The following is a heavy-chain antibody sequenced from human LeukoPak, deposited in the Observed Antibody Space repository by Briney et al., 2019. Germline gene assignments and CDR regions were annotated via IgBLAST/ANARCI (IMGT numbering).Heavy chain of an antibody. D-gene: IGHD4-17*01. CDR2: ISRSGSSI. CDR1: GFTFSSYS. J-gene: IGHJ4*02. V-gene: IGHV3-48*01. CDR3: ARDHDYAFDY. Sequence: PGGSLRLSCAASGFTFSSYSMNWVRQAPGKGLEGVAYISRSGSSIYYADSVRGRFTISRDDAKNSLFLQKNSLRIEDMAVYYCARDHDYAFDYWGEGALVAVSS.